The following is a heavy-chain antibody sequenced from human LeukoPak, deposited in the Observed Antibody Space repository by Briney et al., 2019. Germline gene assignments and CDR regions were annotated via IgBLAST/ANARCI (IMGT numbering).Heavy chain of an antibody. J-gene: IGHJ4*02. V-gene: IGHV3-48*04. CDR3: ARDYYYDILTGGIVATIAY. Sequence: GGSLRLSCAASGFTFSSYSMNWVRQAPGKGLEWVSYISSSSSTIYYADSVKGRFTISRDNAKNSLYLQMNSLRAEDTAVYYCARDYYYDILTGGIVATIAYWGQGTLVTVSS. CDR2: ISSSSSTI. D-gene: IGHD3-9*01. CDR1: GFTFSSYS.